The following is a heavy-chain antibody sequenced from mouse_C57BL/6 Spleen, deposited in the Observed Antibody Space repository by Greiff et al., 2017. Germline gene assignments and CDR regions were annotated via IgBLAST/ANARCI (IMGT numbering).Heavy chain of an antibody. J-gene: IGHJ4*01. V-gene: IGHV1-47*01. CDR3: ARGYYGSSYAMDY. Sequence: QVTLIESGAELVKPGASVTMSCTASGYTFTTYPIEWMQQNHGKSLEWIGNFHPYNDDSKYNEKFKGKATLTVDKSSSTVYLELRRLTSDDSAVYYCARGYYGSSYAMDYWGQGTSVTVSS. CDR1: GYTFTTYP. D-gene: IGHD1-1*01. CDR2: FHPYNDDS.